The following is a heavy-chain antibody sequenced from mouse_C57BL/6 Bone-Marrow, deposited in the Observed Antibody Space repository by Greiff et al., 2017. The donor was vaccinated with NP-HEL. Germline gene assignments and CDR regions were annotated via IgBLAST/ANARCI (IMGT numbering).Heavy chain of an antibody. V-gene: IGHV1-20*01. CDR1: GYSFTGYF. CDR2: INPYNGDT. Sequence: VQLKEFGPELVKPGDSVKISCKASGYSFTGYFMNWVMQSHGKSLEWIGRINPYNGDTFYNQKFKGKATLTVDKSSSTAHMELRSLTSEDSAVYYCARSNYGSISWFAYWGQGTLVTVSA. J-gene: IGHJ3*01. CDR3: ARSNYGSISWFAY. D-gene: IGHD1-1*01.